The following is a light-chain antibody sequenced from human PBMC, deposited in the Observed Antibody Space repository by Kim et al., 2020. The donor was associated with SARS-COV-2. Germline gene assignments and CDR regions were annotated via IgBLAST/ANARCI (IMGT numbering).Light chain of an antibody. V-gene: IGKV3-15*01. CDR1: QSVSSI. CDR2: GAS. J-gene: IGKJ4*01. Sequence: EIVMTQSPATLSVSPGERATLSCRASQSVSSILAWYQQKPGQAPRLLIYGASTRATGVPARFSGSGSGTDFTLTISSLQSEDFAVYYCQQYSYWPLTFGGGTKVDIK. CDR3: QQYSYWPLT.